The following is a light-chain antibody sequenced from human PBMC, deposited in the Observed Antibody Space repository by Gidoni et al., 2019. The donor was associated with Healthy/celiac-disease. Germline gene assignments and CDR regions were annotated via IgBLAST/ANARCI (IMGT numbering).Light chain of an antibody. Sequence: GHSSYAIAWHQQQPEKGPRYLMKLNSDGSHSKGDGIPDRFSGSSSGAERYLTISSLQSEDEADYYCQTWGTGIRVFGGGTKLTVL. CDR3: QTWGTGIRV. V-gene: IGLV4-69*01. J-gene: IGLJ3*02. CDR1: GHSSYA. CDR2: LNSDGSH.